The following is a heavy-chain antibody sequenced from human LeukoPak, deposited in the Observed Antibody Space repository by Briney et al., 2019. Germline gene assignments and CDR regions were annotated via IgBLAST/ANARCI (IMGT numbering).Heavy chain of an antibody. CDR2: INHSGST. CDR1: GFTFSSYW. V-gene: IGHV4-34*01. J-gene: IGHJ4*02. D-gene: IGHD3-10*01. Sequence: GSLRLSCAASGFTFSSYWMSWVRQPPGKGLEWIGEINHSGSTNYNPSLKSRVTISVDTSKNQFSLKLSSVTAADTAVYYCARRGLWFGELHFDYWGQGTLVTVSS. CDR3: ARRGLWFGELHFDY.